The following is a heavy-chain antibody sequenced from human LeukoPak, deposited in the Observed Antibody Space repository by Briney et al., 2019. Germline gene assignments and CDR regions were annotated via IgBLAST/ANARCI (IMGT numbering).Heavy chain of an antibody. V-gene: IGHV3-74*01. Sequence: GGSLRLSCAASGFTFSRYWMHWVRPAPGKGLVWVSRINSDGSSSTYADSVKGRFTISRDNAKNTLYLQMNSLRVEDTAVYYCARSEYSFDYWGQGTLVTVSS. CDR1: GFTFSRYW. CDR2: INSDGSSS. CDR3: ARSEYSFDY. J-gene: IGHJ4*02.